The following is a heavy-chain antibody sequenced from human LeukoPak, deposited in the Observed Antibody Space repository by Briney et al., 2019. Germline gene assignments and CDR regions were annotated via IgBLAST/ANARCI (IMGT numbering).Heavy chain of an antibody. D-gene: IGHD3-16*01. CDR3: ARVGHYYYYGMDV. CDR1: GGSISSYY. CDR2: VYYSGST. V-gene: IGHV4-59*01. J-gene: IGHJ6*02. Sequence: SETLSLTCTVSGGSISSYYWSWIRQPPGKGLEWIGYVYYSGSTNYNPSLKSRVTISVDTSKNQFSLKLSSVTAADTAVYYCARVGHYYYYGMDVWGQGTTVTVSS.